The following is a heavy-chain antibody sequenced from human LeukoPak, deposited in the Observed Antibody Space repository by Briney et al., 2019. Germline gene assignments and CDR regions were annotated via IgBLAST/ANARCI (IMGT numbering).Heavy chain of an antibody. CDR3: AKKEGPKPSHYYYNMDI. CDR1: GFTFSSYG. Sequence: GRSLRLSCVVSGFTFSSYGFHWVRQAPGKGLEWVAGISYDGSNEFYADSVKGRFTISRDNPKNTVYLQMNSLRAEDTAVYYCAKKEGPKPSHYYYNMDIWGQGTTVTVSS. J-gene: IGHJ6*02. CDR2: ISYDGSNE. V-gene: IGHV3-30*18.